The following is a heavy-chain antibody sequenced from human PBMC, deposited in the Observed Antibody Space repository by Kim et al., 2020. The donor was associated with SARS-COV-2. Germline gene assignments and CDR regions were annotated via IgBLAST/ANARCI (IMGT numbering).Heavy chain of an antibody. CDR3: ARHYYYDSSGYYRDAFDI. CDR1: GYTFTSYG. J-gene: IGHJ3*02. CDR2: IRAYNGNA. Sequence: ASVKVSCKASGYTFTSYGISWVRQAPGQGLEWMGWIRAYNGNANYAQKLQGRVTMTTDTSTSTAYMELRSLRSDDTAVYYCARHYYYDSSGYYRDAFDIWGQGTMVTVSS. V-gene: IGHV1-18*01. D-gene: IGHD3-22*01.